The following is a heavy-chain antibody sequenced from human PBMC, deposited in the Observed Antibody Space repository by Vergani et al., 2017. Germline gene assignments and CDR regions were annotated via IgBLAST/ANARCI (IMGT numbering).Heavy chain of an antibody. CDR1: GYTFTRYA. J-gene: IGHJ5*02. CDR2: INTNTGNP. CDR3: ARGSPSAFLPYCSSTSCYYNWFDP. D-gene: IGHD2-2*01. Sequence: QVQLVQSGSELKKPGASVKVFCKASGYTFTRYAMNWVRQAPGQGLEWMGWINTNTGNPTYAQGFTGRFVFSLDTSVSTAYLQISSLKAEDTAVYYCARGSPSAFLPYCSSTSCYYNWFDPWGQGTLVTVSS. V-gene: IGHV7-4-1*02.